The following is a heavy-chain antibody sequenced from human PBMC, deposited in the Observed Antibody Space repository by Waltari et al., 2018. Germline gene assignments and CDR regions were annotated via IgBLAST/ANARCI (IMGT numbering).Heavy chain of an antibody. Sequence: QVQLQESGPGLVRPSQTLSLTCTVSGASLSGGEYYWAWIRQPPGKGLEWIGYISYSGTTYYNPSLPSRVTIFADTSKNQFSLNLRSVTATDTAVYYCARERGSSSWYSDSWGQGTLVTVSS. V-gene: IGHV4-30-4*08. CDR3: ARERGSSSWYSDS. D-gene: IGHD3-16*01. CDR2: ISYSGTT. CDR1: GASLSGGEYY. J-gene: IGHJ4*02.